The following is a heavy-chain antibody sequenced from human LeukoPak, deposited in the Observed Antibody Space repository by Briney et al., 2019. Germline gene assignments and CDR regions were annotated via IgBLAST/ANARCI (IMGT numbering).Heavy chain of an antibody. CDR2: IYYSRST. V-gene: IGHV4-59*01. Sequence: SETLSLTCNVSGGSLSTYYWSWIRQPPGEGLEWIGYIYYSRSTNYNPSLKSRVTISVDPSGNQFSLKLNSVTAADTAVYYCARVGYYYGSGSGYYYYYMDVWGKGTTVTVSS. CDR1: GGSLSTYY. J-gene: IGHJ6*03. CDR3: ARVGYYYGSGSGYYYYYMDV. D-gene: IGHD3-10*01.